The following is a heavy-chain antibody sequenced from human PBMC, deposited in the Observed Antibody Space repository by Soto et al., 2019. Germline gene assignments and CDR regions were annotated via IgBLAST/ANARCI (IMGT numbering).Heavy chain of an antibody. CDR1: GMSVGRDY. D-gene: IGHD2-15*01. Sequence: GASGMSVGRDYMHCVRQAPGQGLVWVSRIHSDGSSTTYADSVKGRFTISRDNAKNTLYLQMNSLRAEDMAVDDCTRDDRAAFALRGHGTTVPVS. V-gene: IGHV3-74*01. CDR3: TRDDRAAFAL. CDR2: IHSDGSST. J-gene: IGHJ6*02.